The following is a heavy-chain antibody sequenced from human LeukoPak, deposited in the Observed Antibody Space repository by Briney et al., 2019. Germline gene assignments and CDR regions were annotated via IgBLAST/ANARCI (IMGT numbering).Heavy chain of an antibody. J-gene: IGHJ3*01. CDR2: INSDASTT. D-gene: IGHD3-16*02. Sequence: GGSLRLSCAASGFTFSNYWMHWVRQAPGKELVWVSHINSDASTTTYADFVKGRFTISRDNAKNTLYLQMNSLGAEDTAVYYCARDYDYPWGSYRYDAFDVRGQGTVVTVSS. CDR3: ARDYDYPWGSYRYDAFDV. V-gene: IGHV3-74*01. CDR1: GFTFSNYW.